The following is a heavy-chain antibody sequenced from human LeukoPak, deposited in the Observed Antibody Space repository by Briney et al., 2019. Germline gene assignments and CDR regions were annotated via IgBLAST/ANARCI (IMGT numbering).Heavy chain of an antibody. CDR1: GFTFNTNA. V-gene: IGHV3-23*01. CDR3: AKAMMRGAAFDN. CDR2: ISGRTGGT. J-gene: IGHJ4*02. Sequence: GGSLRLSCAASGFTFNTNAMSWVRQAPGKGLEWVSAISGRTGGTYYADSVKGRFTIPRDNSKSTLYLQMDSLRAEDTAVYHCAKAMMRGAAFDNWGQGTLVTVSS. D-gene: IGHD4/OR15-4a*01.